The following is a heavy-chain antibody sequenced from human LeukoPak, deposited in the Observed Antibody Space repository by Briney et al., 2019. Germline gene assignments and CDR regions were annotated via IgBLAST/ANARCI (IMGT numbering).Heavy chain of an antibody. CDR3: ARDGNYYDFWSGYLYYFDY. Sequence: GGSLRLSCAASGFTFSSYAMHWVRQAPGKGLEWVAVISYDGSNKYYADSVKGRFTISRDNSKNTLYLQMNSLRAEDTAVYYCARDGNYYDFWSGYLYYFDYWGQGTLVTVSS. J-gene: IGHJ4*02. D-gene: IGHD3-3*01. CDR1: GFTFSSYA. V-gene: IGHV3-30-3*01. CDR2: ISYDGSNK.